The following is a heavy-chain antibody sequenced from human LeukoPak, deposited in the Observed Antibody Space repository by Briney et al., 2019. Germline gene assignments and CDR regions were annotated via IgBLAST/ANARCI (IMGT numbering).Heavy chain of an antibody. CDR2: IYYTGAI. Sequence: SETLSLTCTVSGGSVSGDSWTWIRQPAGKGLEWIGYIYYTGAINYSPSLMGRVPMSVDTSQNQFSLKLTSVTAADTAVYYCARNGFRTYCGTDCYSDYMDVWGKGTTVIVSS. J-gene: IGHJ6*03. CDR3: ARNGFRTYCGTDCYSDYMDV. V-gene: IGHV4-59*02. CDR1: GGSVSGDS. D-gene: IGHD2-21*02.